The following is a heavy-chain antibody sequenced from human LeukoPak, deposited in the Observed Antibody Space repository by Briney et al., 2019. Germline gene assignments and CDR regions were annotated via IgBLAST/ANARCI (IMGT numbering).Heavy chain of an antibody. CDR2: IYYSGST. CDR3: ARGSGYDFWSGETLSYFDY. D-gene: IGHD3-3*01. CDR1: GGSISSYY. V-gene: IGHV4-59*12. J-gene: IGHJ4*02. Sequence: SETLSLTCTVSGGSISSYYWSWIRQPPGKGLEWIGYIYYSGSTNYNPSLKSRVTMSVDTSKNQFSLKLSSVTAADTAVYYCARGSGYDFWSGETLSYFDYWGQGTLVTVSS.